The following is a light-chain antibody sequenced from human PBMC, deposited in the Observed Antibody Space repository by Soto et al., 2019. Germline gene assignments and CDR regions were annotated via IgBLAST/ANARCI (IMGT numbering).Light chain of an antibody. Sequence: DIQMTQSPSSLSASVGDRVTITCRASQSIASYLNWYQQKPGKAPKLLIFAASSLQSGVPSRFSGGGSGTDFTLTISTLQPEDFATYYCQQSYSTPRNTFGQVTKLEIK. CDR2: AAS. CDR1: QSIASY. V-gene: IGKV1-39*01. CDR3: QQSYSTPRNT. J-gene: IGKJ2*01.